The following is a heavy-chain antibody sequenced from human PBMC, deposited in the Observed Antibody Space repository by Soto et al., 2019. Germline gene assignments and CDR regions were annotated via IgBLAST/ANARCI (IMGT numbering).Heavy chain of an antibody. V-gene: IGHV4-38-2*01. CDR1: GYSISNAYY. J-gene: IGHJ3*02. CDR3: ARGENDAFDI. CDR2: VYRSGST. D-gene: IGHD1-26*01. Sequence: PSETLSLTCAVSGYSISNAYYWAWIRQPPGKGLEWIASVYRSGSTYYNPSLKSRVTISVDTSKNHFSLKLISVTATDTAVYYCARGENDAFDIWGQGTMVTVSS.